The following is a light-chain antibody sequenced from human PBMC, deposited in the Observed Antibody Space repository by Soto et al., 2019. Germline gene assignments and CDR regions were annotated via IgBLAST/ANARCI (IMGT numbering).Light chain of an antibody. CDR1: QGVRRN. CDR2: GAS. Sequence: EIVMTQSPATLSVSPGERATLSCRASQGVRRNVAWYQQKPGQAPSLLIYGASTRATGIPARFSGSGSGTEFTLTISSLQSEDFAVYYCQQYNNWPPYTFGQGTKVDIK. J-gene: IGKJ2*01. CDR3: QQYNNWPPYT. V-gene: IGKV3-15*01.